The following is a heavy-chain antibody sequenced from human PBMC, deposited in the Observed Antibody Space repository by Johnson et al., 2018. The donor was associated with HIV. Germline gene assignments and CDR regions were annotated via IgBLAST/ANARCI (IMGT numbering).Heavy chain of an antibody. CDR2: IWHDGRDV. Sequence: MQLVESGGGVVQPATSLRLSCAASGFTFSSYGIHWVRQAPGKGLEWVAFIWHDGRDVYYADSVKGRFTVSRDNSKNTLYLQMNSLRAEDTAMYYCAKSPAKDHGGNSGAFDIWGQGTMVTVSS. J-gene: IGHJ3*02. CDR1: GFTFSSYG. CDR3: AKSPAKDHGGNSGAFDI. V-gene: IGHV3-33*06. D-gene: IGHD4-23*01.